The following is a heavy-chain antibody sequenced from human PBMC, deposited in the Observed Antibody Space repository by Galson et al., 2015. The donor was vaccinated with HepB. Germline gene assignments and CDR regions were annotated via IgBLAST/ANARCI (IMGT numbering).Heavy chain of an antibody. D-gene: IGHD3-3*01. CDR1: GYTFTSYA. J-gene: IGHJ6*03. CDR2: MNPHTGKT. CDR3: ARAHDCMVCGVVCYYTEYYMDV. Sequence: SVKVSCKASGYTFTSYAINWVRQATGQGLEWMGWMNPHTGKTGYAQKFQGRFTMTWDTFTGTAYMELSSLTSEDSAVFYCARAHDCMVCGVVCYYTEYYMDVWGKGTTVTGSS. V-gene: IGHV1-8*01.